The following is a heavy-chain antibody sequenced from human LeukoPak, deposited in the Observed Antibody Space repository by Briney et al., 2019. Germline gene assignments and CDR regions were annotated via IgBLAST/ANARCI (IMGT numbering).Heavy chain of an antibody. CDR2: ISSSSSYI. J-gene: IGHJ4*02. D-gene: IGHD3-3*01. CDR3: ARDVRFLEWPFDY. V-gene: IGHV3-21*01. Sequence: GGSLRLSCAASGFTFSSHSMNWVRQAPGKGLEWVSSISSSSSYIYYADSVKGRFTISRDNAKNSLYLQMNSLRAEDTAVYYCARDVRFLEWPFDYWGQGTLVTVSS. CDR1: GFTFSSHS.